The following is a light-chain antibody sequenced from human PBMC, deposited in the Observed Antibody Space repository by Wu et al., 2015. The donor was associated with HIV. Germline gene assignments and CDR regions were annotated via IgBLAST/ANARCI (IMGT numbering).Light chain of an antibody. J-gene: IGKJ2*03. V-gene: IGKV3-15*01. CDR1: QSVSSN. Sequence: EIVMTQSPATLSVSPGETVTLSCRASQSVSSNLAWYQHKPGQAPRLLIYRASTRATGIPPRFSGSGSGTDFTLTISSLESEDFAVYYCQQYNNWPPMYSFGQGTRLDIK. CDR3: QQYNNWPPMYS. CDR2: RAS.